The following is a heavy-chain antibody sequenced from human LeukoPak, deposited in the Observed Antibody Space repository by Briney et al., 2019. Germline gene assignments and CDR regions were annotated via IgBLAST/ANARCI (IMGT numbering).Heavy chain of an antibody. CDR3: ARDPYCSSTSCYTEGDWFDP. CDR2: ISSSSSYI. V-gene: IGHV3-21*01. CDR1: GFTFSSYS. J-gene: IGHJ5*02. D-gene: IGHD2-2*02. Sequence: GRSLRLSCAASGFTFSSYSMNWVRQAPGKGLEWVSSISSSSSYIYYADSVKGRFTTSRDNAKNALYLQMNSLRAEDTAVYYCARDPYCSSTSCYTEGDWFDPWGQGTLVTVSS.